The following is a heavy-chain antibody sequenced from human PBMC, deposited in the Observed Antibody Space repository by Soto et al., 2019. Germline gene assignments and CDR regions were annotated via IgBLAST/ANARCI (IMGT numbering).Heavy chain of an antibody. Sequence: ASVKVSCKASGYTFTSYGISWVRQAPGQGLEWMGWISAYNGNTKYAQKLQGRVTMTEDTSTDTAYMELSSLRSEDTAVYYCATSRPRIYNYYYYGMDVWGQGTTVTVSS. J-gene: IGHJ6*02. CDR1: GYTFTSYG. D-gene: IGHD6-6*01. CDR3: ATSRPRIYNYYYYGMDV. CDR2: ISAYNGNT. V-gene: IGHV1-18*01.